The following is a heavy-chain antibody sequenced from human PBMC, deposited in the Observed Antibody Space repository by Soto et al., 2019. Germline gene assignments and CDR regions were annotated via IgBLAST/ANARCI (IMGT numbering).Heavy chain of an antibody. D-gene: IGHD2-15*01. CDR3: ARDLLQDPPRDALDI. V-gene: IGHV1-46*01. CDR1: GYTFTSYY. CDR2: INPSGGST. J-gene: IGHJ3*02. Sequence: ASVKVSCKASGYTFTSYYMHWVRQAPGQGLEWMGIINPSGGSTSYAQKFQGRVTMTRDTSTSTVYMELSSLRSEDTAVYYCARDLLQDPPRDALDIWGQGTMVTVSS.